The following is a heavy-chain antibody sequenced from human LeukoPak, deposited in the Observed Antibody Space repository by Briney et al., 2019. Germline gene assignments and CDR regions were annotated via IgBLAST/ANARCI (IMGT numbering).Heavy chain of an antibody. J-gene: IGHJ3*02. V-gene: IGHV4-39*07. CDR3: ARTACSGGTCYSQRGAFDI. CDR2: IYYSGST. CDR1: GGSISSPIYY. Sequence: SETLSLTCTVSGGSISSPIYYWGWIRQPPGKGLEWIGRIYYSGSTYDNPSLKSRVTISVDTSKNQFSLKLSSLTAADTAVYYCARTACSGGTCYSQRGAFDIWGQGTMVTVSS. D-gene: IGHD2-15*01.